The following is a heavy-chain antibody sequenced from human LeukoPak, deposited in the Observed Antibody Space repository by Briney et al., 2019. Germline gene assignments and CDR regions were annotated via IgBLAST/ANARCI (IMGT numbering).Heavy chain of an antibody. V-gene: IGHV1-46*01. D-gene: IGHD5-18*01. CDR3: ASGYSYGYGLDY. J-gene: IGHJ4*02. CDR2: INPSGGST. CDR1: GDTFIPYT. Sequence: ASVKVSCKASGDTFIPYTFSWVRQAPGQGLEWMGIINPSGGSTSYAQKFQGRVTMTRDTSTSTVYMELSSLRSEDTAVYYCASGYSYGYGLDYWGQGTLVTVSS.